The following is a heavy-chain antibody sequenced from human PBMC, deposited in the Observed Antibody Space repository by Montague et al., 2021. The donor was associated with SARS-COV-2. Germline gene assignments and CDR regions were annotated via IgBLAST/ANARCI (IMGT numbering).Heavy chain of an antibody. V-gene: IGHV3-11*03. D-gene: IGHD3-10*01. Sequence: SLRLSCVASGFTFSDYYMSWIRQAPGKGLEWVSYISNSGSYTNYADSVKGRFTISRDNAKNSLYLQMNSLRAEDTAVYYCAKSSLLWFGRPFDFWGQGTLVTVSS. CDR1: GFTFSDYY. J-gene: IGHJ4*02. CDR3: AKSSLLWFGRPFDF. CDR2: ISNSGSYT.